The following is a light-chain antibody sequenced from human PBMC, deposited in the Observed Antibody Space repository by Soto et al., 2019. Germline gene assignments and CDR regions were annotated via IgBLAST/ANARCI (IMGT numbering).Light chain of an antibody. CDR3: QQYSSVPFT. J-gene: IGKJ3*01. CDR1: QSVLSSSYNKNY. Sequence: DIVMTQSPDSLAVPLGERATINCKSSQSVLSSSYNKNYVAWFQQKPGQPPKLLIYCASTPGSAVADRFSGSGSGEYFPITISILQAEDVAFYYCQQYSSVPFTFGPGTKVDI. CDR2: CAS. V-gene: IGKV4-1*01.